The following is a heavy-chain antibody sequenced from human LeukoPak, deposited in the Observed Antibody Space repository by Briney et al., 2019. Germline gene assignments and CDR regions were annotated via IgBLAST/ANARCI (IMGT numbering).Heavy chain of an antibody. CDR2: ISSNGGST. D-gene: IGHD2-2*01. Sequence: GGSLRLSCSASGFTFSSYAMHWVRQAPGKGLEYVSAISSNGGSTYYADSVKGRFTISRDNSKNTLYLQMSSLRAEDTAVYYCVKVLCSSTSCYYFDYWGQGTLVTVSS. CDR3: VKVLCSSTSCYYFDY. CDR1: GFTFSSYA. J-gene: IGHJ4*02. V-gene: IGHV3-64D*06.